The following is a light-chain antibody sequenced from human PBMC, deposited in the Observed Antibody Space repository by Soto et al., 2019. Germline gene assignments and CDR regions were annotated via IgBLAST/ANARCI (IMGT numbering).Light chain of an antibody. J-gene: IGKJ4*01. CDR3: QQYGSSALT. CDR1: QSVSSSS. V-gene: IGKV3-20*01. Sequence: EIVLTQSPGTLSLSPGEGATLSCRASQSVSSSSLAWYQQKPGQAPRLLNYGASSRATGIPDRFSGSGSGTDFTLTISRLEPEDFAVYFCQQYGSSALTFGGGTKVEIK. CDR2: GAS.